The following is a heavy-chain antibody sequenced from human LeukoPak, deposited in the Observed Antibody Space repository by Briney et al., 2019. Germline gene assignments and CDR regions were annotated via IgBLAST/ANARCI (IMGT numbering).Heavy chain of an antibody. CDR2: ISYDGSNK. CDR1: GFTFSSYA. CDR3: ARDDGRGHTYGPLGY. Sequence: PGGSLRLSCAASGFTFSSYAMHWVRQAPGKGLEWVAVISYDGSNKYYADSVRGRFTISRDNAKNSLFLQMDSLGTEDTAVYYCARDDGRGHTYGPLGYWGQGTLVTVSS. D-gene: IGHD5-18*01. J-gene: IGHJ4*02. V-gene: IGHV3-30*04.